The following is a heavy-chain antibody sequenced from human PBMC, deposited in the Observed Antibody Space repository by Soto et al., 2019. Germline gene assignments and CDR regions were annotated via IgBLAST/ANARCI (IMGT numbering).Heavy chain of an antibody. J-gene: IGHJ4*02. CDR2: IYYSGST. CDR3: AGQWGDNFDY. D-gene: IGHD1-26*01. CDR1: GGSISSYY. V-gene: IGHV4-59*08. Sequence: QVQLQESGPGLVKPSETLSLTCTVSGGSISSYYWSWLRQAPGKGLEWIGYIYYSGSTNYNPSLKRRFTISVDTSKNQFSLKLSSVTAADTAVYYCAGQWGDNFDYWGQGTLVTVSS.